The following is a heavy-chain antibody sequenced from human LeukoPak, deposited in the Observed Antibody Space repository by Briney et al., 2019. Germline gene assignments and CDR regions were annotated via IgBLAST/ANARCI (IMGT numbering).Heavy chain of an antibody. Sequence: GSLRLSCAASGFTFSSYSMNWVRPAPGKGLEWVSSISSSSSYIYYADSVKGRFTISRDNAKNSLHLQMNSLRAEDTAVYYCARSPPFTRDSSGRYYFDYWGQGTLVTVSS. CDR3: ARSPPFTRDSSGRYYFDY. D-gene: IGHD3-22*01. CDR1: GFTFSSYS. J-gene: IGHJ4*02. V-gene: IGHV3-21*01. CDR2: ISSSSSYI.